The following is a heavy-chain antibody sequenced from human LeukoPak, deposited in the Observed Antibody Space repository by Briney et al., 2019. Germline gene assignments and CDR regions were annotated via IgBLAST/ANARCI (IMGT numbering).Heavy chain of an antibody. J-gene: IGHJ4*02. Sequence: PSETLSLTCTVSGGSISSYYWSWIRQPPGKGLEWIGYIYYSGSSNYNPSFRSRVTISVDTSKSQFSLRLSSVTAADTAVYYCARVSASASAAGTYYFDYWGQGTLVTVSS. D-gene: IGHD6-13*01. CDR2: IYYSGSS. CDR3: ARVSASASAAGTYYFDY. CDR1: GGSISSYY. V-gene: IGHV4-59*01.